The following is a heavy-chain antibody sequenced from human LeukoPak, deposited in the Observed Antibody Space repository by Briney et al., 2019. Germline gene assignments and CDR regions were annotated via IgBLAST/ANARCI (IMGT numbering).Heavy chain of an antibody. CDR1: GGSLSGYY. Sequence: PSETLSLTCTVSGGSLSGYYWSWLRQPPGKELEWIGHIYYSGSTNYNPSLRSRLTISFDTSTSQFSLRLGSVTAADTAVYYCARHKPTGSYPLELWGQGTLVTVSS. CDR3: ARHKPTGSYPLEL. D-gene: IGHD3-10*01. J-gene: IGHJ4*02. CDR2: IYYSGST. V-gene: IGHV4-59*08.